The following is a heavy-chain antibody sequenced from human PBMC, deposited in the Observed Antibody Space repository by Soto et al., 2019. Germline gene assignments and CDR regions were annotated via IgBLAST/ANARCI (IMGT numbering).Heavy chain of an antibody. Sequence: ASVKVSCKASGGTFSSYAISWVRQAPGQGLEWMGGIIPIFGTANYAQKFQGRVTITADESTSTAYMELSSLRSEDTAVYYCARAVYLGHRYWPYCSSTRCYPVYNWLDPCGQGPLVTVSS. CDR1: GGTFSSYA. CDR3: ARAVYLGHRYWPYCSSTRCYPVYNWLDP. D-gene: IGHD2-2*01. V-gene: IGHV1-69*13. J-gene: IGHJ5*02. CDR2: IIPIFGTA.